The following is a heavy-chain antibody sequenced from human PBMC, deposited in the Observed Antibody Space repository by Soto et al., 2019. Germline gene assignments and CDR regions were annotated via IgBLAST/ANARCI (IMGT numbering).Heavy chain of an antibody. J-gene: IGHJ6*02. CDR2: INADYGNT. CDR1: GYTFYSHS. V-gene: IGHV1-18*01. Sequence: QAQLVQSGAEVRKPGASVKVSRKASGYTFYSHSISWVRQAPGQGLEWMGRINADYGNTQYAQKFRGRVTMTTDTTTTTVYMELTNLRSDDTAVYYCARCRQGDYSYGMHVWGQGTTVTVSS. CDR3: ARCRQGDYSYGMHV. D-gene: IGHD1-26*01.